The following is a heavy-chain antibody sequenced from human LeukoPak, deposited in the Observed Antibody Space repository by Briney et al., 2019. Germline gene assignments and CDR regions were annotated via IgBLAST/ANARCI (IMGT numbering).Heavy chain of an antibody. CDR3: ARGNWMGMVTFDY. D-gene: IGHD5-18*01. CDR2: ISRSGSST. J-gene: IGHJ4*02. CDR1: GFTFSSYG. Sequence: PGGSLRLSCAASGFTFSSYGMSWVRQAPGKGLEWVSDISRSGSSTYYADSVKGRFTISRDNAKNSLYLQMNSLRAEDTAVYYCARGNWMGMVTFDYWGQATLVTVSS. V-gene: IGHV3-21*04.